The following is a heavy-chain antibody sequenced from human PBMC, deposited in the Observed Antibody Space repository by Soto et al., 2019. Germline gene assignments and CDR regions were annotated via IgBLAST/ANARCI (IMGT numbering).Heavy chain of an antibody. J-gene: IGHJ4*02. D-gene: IGHD3-10*01. Sequence: QVQLVQSGAEVKKPGASVKVSCKTSGYTFTTYAMHWVRQAPGQRLEWMGWINAGGGDTKYSQRFQGRVTISRDTSASTVYMELSSLTPEDTAVYYFARGRVFRGVTTSVPHDFWGQGTLVTVSS. V-gene: IGHV1-3*01. CDR3: ARGRVFRGVTTSVPHDF. CDR2: INAGGGDT. CDR1: GYTFTTYA.